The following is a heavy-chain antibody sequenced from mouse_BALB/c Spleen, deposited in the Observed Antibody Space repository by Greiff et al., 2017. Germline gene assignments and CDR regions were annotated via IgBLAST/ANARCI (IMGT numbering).Heavy chain of an antibody. CDR2: IYPGSGST. CDR1: GYTFTSYW. V-gene: IGHV1S22*01. Sequence: LQQPGSELVRPGASVKLSCKASGYTFTSYWMHWVKQRHGQGLEWIGNIYPGSGSTNYDEKFKSKGTLTADTSSSTAYMHLSSLTSEDSAVYYCTRNYYFDYWGQGTTLTVSA. CDR3: TRNYYFDY. J-gene: IGHJ2*01.